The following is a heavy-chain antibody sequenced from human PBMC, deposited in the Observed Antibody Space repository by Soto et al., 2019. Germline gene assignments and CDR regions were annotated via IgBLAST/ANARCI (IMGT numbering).Heavy chain of an antibody. Sequence: QVQLQESGPGLVKPSQTLSLTCTVSGGSISSGGYYWSWIRQHPGKGLEWIGYIYYSGSTYYNPSLKTRVTISVDTSKNQCSLKRSSVTAADTAVYYCARGLRFRGFYGMDVWGQGTTVTVSS. V-gene: IGHV4-31*03. CDR3: ARGLRFRGFYGMDV. CDR1: GGSISSGGYY. J-gene: IGHJ6*02. D-gene: IGHD3-10*01. CDR2: IYYSGST.